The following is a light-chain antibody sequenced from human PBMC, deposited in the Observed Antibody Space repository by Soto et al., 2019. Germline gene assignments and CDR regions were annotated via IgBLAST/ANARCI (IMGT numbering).Light chain of an antibody. J-gene: IGLJ1*01. V-gene: IGLV3-21*02. Sequence: SYELTQPPSVSVAPGRAARVTCVGSNIVGYNVQWYHQKPVQAPVLVVYDDDVRPSGIPERFSGSNSGNTATLTISRVEAGDEADYYCQIWDSDSEHSVLGSGTKVT. CDR2: DDD. CDR1: NIVGYN. CDR3: QIWDSDSEHSV.